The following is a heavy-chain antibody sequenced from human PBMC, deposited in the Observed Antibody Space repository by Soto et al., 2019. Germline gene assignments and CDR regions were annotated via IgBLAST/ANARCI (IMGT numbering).Heavy chain of an antibody. CDR1: GDSINNGGHY. J-gene: IGHJ4*02. Sequence: SETLSLTCNVSGDSINNGGHYWSWIRQLPGKGLEWIGFIYYSGTTYYNPSLKSRVTMSVHTSKIQFSLNLSAVTAADTAVYYCARSAVGATKSGFDSWGQGTQVTVSS. D-gene: IGHD1-26*01. CDR2: IYYSGTT. V-gene: IGHV4-31*03. CDR3: ARSAVGATKSGFDS.